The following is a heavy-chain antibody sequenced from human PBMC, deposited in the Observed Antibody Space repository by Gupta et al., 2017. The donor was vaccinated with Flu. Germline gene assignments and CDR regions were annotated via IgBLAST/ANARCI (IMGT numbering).Heavy chain of an antibody. CDR1: GDSLSGGSHY. CDR3: ARMGTDDYNPAWLDP. J-gene: IGHJ5*02. CDR2: VYYTGGT. V-gene: IGHV4-39*01. Sequence: QESVPRVVKSSGTLCHTCTVPGDSLSGGSHYWVWIRWYPVRGPVCVGSVYYTGGTYYAPSLKSRVTDSVDTSKNQFSLTLTSVTAADTAVYYCARMGTDDYNPAWLDPWGQGTRVSVSS. D-gene: IGHD3-9*01.